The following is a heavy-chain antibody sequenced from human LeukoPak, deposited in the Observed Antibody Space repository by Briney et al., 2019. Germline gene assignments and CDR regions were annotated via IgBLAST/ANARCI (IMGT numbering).Heavy chain of an antibody. D-gene: IGHD3-10*01. CDR3: ARHGLPMVRGHFDY. V-gene: IGHV4-59*08. Sequence: PSETLSLTCTVSGVSISNYWWSWIRQPPGKGLEWIGNMYYSGSTNYNPSLKSRVTISVDTSKNQFSLKLSSVTAADTAVYYCARHGLPMVRGHFDYWGQGTLVTVSS. CDR1: GVSISNYW. CDR2: MYYSGST. J-gene: IGHJ4*02.